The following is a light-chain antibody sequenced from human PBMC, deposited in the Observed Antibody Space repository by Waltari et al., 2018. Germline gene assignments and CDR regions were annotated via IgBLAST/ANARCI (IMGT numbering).Light chain of an antibody. CDR3: LSADSSGTSKV. CDR2: KDT. V-gene: IGLV3-25*03. CDR1: ALPKQY. Sequence: SYELTQPPSVSVSPGQTARITCSGDALPKQYAFWYQQKPGQAPVLIIDKDTQRHSGITEGFSGASSGTTVTMTISGVQAEDEADYYCLSADSSGTSKVFGGGTKLTVL. J-gene: IGLJ3*02.